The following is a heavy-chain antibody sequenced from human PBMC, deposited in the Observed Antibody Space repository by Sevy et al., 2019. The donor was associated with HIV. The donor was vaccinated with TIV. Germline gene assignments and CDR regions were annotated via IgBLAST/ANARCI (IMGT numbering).Heavy chain of an antibody. Sequence: GSLRLSCAVYGGSFSGYYWSWIRQPPGKGLEWIGEINHSGSTNYNPSLKSRVTISVDTSKNQFSLKLSSVTAADTAVYYCARKYYDYVWGSHRRLYYFDYWGQGTLVTVSS. CDR2: INHSGST. D-gene: IGHD3-16*02. CDR1: GGSFSGYY. V-gene: IGHV4-34*01. CDR3: ARKYYDYVWGSHRRLYYFDY. J-gene: IGHJ4*02.